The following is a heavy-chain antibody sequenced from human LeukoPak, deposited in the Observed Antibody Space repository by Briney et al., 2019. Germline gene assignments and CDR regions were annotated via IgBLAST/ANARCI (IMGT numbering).Heavy chain of an antibody. CDR3: ATWRGEMATILSEPSNLYRWFDP. J-gene: IGHJ5*02. CDR2: IYYSGST. CDR1: GGSISSSSYY. D-gene: IGHD5-24*01. V-gene: IGHV4-39*07. Sequence: SETLSLTCTVSGGSISSSSYYWGWIRQPPGKGLEWIGSIYYSGSTYYNPSLKSRVTISVDTSKNQFSLKLSSVTAADTAVYYCATWRGEMATILSEPSNLYRWFDPWGQGTLVTVSS.